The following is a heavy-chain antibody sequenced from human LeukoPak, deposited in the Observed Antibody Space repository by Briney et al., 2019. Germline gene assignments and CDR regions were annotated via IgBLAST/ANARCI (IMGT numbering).Heavy chain of an antibody. V-gene: IGHV3-73*01. D-gene: IGHD5-24*01. J-gene: IGHJ6*02. CDR2: IRSKANSYAT. CDR1: GFTFSGSA. Sequence: GGSLRLACAACGFTFSGSAMHWVRQASGKGLEWIGRIRSKANSYATAYAASVKGRFTISRDDSKNTAYLQMNSLKTEDTAVYYCTRGGYNNYYYGMDVWGQGTTVTVSS. CDR3: TRGGYNNYYYGMDV.